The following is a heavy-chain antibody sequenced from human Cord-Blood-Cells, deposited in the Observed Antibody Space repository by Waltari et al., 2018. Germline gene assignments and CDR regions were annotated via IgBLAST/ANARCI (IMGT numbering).Heavy chain of an antibody. J-gene: IGHJ2*01. V-gene: IGHV4-34*01. Sequence: QVQLQQWGAGLLKPSETLSLTCAVYGGSFSGYHWRWLRQPPGKGLEWIGEINHSGSTNYNPSRKRRVTISVDTSKNQFSLKLSSVTAADTAVYYCAREPLTGDTGDWYFDLWGRGTLVTVSS. CDR2: INHSGST. CDR3: AREPLTGDTGDWYFDL. CDR1: GGSFSGYH. D-gene: IGHD5-18*01.